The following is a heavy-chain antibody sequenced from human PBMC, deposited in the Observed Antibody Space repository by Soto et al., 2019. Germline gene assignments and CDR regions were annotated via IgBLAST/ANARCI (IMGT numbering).Heavy chain of an antibody. CDR2: IYYSGST. Sequence: PSETLSLTCTVSGGCIRSYYWSWIRQPPGKGLEWIGYIYYSGSTNYNPSLKSRVTISVDTSKNQFPLKLNSVTAADTAVYYCARLWGFYIDYWGQGTLVTVSS. CDR3: ARLWGFYIDY. CDR1: GGCIRSYY. J-gene: IGHJ4*02. V-gene: IGHV4-59*08. D-gene: IGHD2-2*02.